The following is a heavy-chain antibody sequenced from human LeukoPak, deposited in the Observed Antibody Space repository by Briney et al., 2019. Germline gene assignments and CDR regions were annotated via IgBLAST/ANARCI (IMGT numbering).Heavy chain of an antibody. CDR1: GGSISSSSYY. D-gene: IGHD3-22*01. J-gene: IGHJ3*02. Sequence: PSETLSLTCTVSGGSISSSSYYWGWIRQPPGKGLEWIGSIYYSGSTYYNPSLKSRVTISVDTSKNQFSLKLSSVTAADTAVYYCARSHPNGYDSGAFDIWGQGTMVTVSS. CDR2: IYYSGST. CDR3: ARSHPNGYDSGAFDI. V-gene: IGHV4-39*07.